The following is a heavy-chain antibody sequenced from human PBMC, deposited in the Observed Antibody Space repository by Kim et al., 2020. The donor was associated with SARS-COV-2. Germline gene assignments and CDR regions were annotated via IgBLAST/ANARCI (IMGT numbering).Heavy chain of an antibody. V-gene: IGHV3-13*01. CDR2: ICCADDT. J-gene: IGHJ3*02. CDR3: AREKRAEAGFDAFDM. Sequence: WGSLRLSCAASGFTFRTCDAHWVRQASGKGLEWVSAICCADDTYYSDSVRGRFTISRDIVNNVLYLQMNSLRPGDTAVYYCAREKRAEAGFDAFDMWGQGTLVTV. D-gene: IGHD6-19*01. CDR1: GFTFRTCD.